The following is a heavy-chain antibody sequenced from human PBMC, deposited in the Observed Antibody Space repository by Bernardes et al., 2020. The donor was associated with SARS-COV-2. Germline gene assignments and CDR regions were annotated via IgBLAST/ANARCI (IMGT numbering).Heavy chain of an antibody. CDR2: VYYTGST. J-gene: IGHJ4*02. CDR1: GGSISSSSYY. D-gene: IGHD3-3*01. Sequence: SETLSLTCTVSGGSISSSSYYWDWILQPPGKGLEWIGSVYYTGSTYHNSSLKSRVTISVDTSKNHFSLKLSSVTAADTAVYYCARHTYDFWSGYQVDYWGQGTLVTVSS. CDR3: ARHTYDFWSGYQVDY. V-gene: IGHV4-39*01.